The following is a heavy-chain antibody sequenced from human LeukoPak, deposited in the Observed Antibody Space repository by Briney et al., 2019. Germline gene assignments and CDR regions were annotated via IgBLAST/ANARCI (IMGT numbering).Heavy chain of an antibody. Sequence: ASVKVSCKASGYTFTGYYMHWVRQAPGQGLEWMGWINPNSGGTNYAQKFQGRVTMTRDTSISTAYMELSRLRSDDTAVYYCATERLGGSYFLFDYWGQGTLVTVSS. CDR3: ATERLGGSYFLFDY. V-gene: IGHV1-2*02. J-gene: IGHJ4*02. D-gene: IGHD1-26*01. CDR1: GYTFTGYY. CDR2: INPNSGGT.